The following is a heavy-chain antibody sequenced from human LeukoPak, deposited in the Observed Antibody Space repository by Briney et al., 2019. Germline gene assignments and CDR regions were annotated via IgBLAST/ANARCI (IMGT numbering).Heavy chain of an antibody. CDR3: AKGSAAAGYSYGNDY. Sequence: GGSLRLSCAASGFTFSSYTMNWVRQAPGKGLEWVSGISGSGGTTYYADSVKGRFTISRDNSKNTLYLQMNSLRAEDTAVYYCAKGSAAAGYSYGNDYWGQGTLVTVSS. V-gene: IGHV3-23*01. CDR1: GFTFSSYT. J-gene: IGHJ4*02. D-gene: IGHD5-18*01. CDR2: ISGSGGTT.